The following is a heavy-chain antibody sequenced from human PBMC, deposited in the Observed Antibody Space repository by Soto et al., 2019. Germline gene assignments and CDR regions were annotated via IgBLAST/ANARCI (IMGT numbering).Heavy chain of an antibody. D-gene: IGHD1-7*01. CDR3: ARSQTGTTRDNWFDP. CDR1: GYTFTGYY. Sequence: ASVKVSCKASGYTFTGYYMHWVRQAPGQGLEWMGWINPNSGGTNYAQKFQGRVTMTRDTSISTAYMELSRLRSDDTAVYYCARSQTGTTRDNWFDPWGQGTLVTVSS. CDR2: INPNSGGT. J-gene: IGHJ5*02. V-gene: IGHV1-2*02.